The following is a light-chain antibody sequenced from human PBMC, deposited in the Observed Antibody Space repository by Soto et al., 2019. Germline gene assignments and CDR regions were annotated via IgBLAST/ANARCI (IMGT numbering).Light chain of an antibody. V-gene: IGKV3-20*01. CDR1: QSVSRSY. CDR2: GAS. Sequence: EIVLSQSPGTLSLSPGERATLSCRASQSVSRSYLAWYQQKPGQAPRLLIYGASSRATGTPDRFGGSGSGTDFTLTISRLEPEDFAVYYCQQYSSSPWTSGQGTNVDIK. CDR3: QQYSSSPWT. J-gene: IGKJ1*01.